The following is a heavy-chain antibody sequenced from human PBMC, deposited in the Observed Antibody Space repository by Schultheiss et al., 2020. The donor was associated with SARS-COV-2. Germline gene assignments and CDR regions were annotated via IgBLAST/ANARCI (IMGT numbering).Heavy chain of an antibody. D-gene: IGHD2-2*01. CDR3: ASEPIVVVPAAYFDY. J-gene: IGHJ4*02. CDR1: GGSISSYY. CDR2: IYYSGST. V-gene: IGHV4-39*07. Sequence: SETLSLTCTVSGGSISSYYWGWIRQPPGKGLEWIGSIYYSGSTYYNPSLKSRVTISVDTSKNQFSLKLSSVTAADTAVYYCASEPIVVVPAAYFDYWGQGTLVTVSS.